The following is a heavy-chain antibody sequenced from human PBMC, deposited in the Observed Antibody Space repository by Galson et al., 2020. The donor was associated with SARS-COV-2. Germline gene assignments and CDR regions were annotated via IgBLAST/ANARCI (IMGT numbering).Heavy chain of an antibody. Sequence: ASVKVSCKASGYTFISSGVSWVRQAPGQGLEWMGWISAYNGNTNYAQNLQGRVTMTTDTSTGTAYMELRSLRSDDTAIYYCARESPYSFVGAAVDYWGQGTLVTVSS. V-gene: IGHV1-18*01. CDR3: ARESPYSFVGAAVDY. CDR1: GYTFISSG. D-gene: IGHD1-26*01. J-gene: IGHJ4*02. CDR2: ISAYNGNT.